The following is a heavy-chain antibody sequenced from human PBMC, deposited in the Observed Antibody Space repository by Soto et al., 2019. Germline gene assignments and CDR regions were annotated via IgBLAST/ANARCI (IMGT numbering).Heavy chain of an antibody. CDR2: VNHGGTS. CDR1: GGSFSGSY. V-gene: IGHV4-34*01. D-gene: IGHD1-26*01. J-gene: IGHJ4*02. Sequence: SETLSLTCAVHGGSFSGSYWDWIRQPPGKGLEWIGEVNHGGTSNYNPSLKSRVTISVDTSKNQFSLKLSSVTAADTAVYYCARHSRGQVGAPPEYYFDYWGQGTLVTVS. CDR3: ARHSRGQVGAPPEYYFDY.